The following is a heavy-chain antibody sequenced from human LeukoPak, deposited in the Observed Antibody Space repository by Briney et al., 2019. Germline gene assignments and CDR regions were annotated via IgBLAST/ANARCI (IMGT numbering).Heavy chain of an antibody. CDR2: ISYDGSNK. J-gene: IGHJ3*02. Sequence: GGSLRLSCAASGFTFSSYAMHWVRQAPGKGLEWVAVISYDGSNKYYADSVKGRFTISRDNPKNTLYLQMNSLRAEDTAVYFCARALSDIWGQGTMVTVSS. CDR1: GFTFSSYA. V-gene: IGHV3-30*04. CDR3: ARALSDI.